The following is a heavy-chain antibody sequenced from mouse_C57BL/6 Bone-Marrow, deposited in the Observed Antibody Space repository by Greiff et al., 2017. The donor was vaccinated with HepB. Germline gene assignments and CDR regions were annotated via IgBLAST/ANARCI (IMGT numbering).Heavy chain of an antibody. CDR3: TTLFFSSPYYFDY. CDR2: IDPENGDT. V-gene: IGHV14-4*01. D-gene: IGHD1-3*01. J-gene: IGHJ2*01. CDR1: GFNIKDDY. Sequence: VQLQQSGAELVRPGASVKLSCTASGFNIKDDYMHWVKQRPEQGLEWIGWIDPENGDTEYASKFQGKATITADTSSHTAYLQLSSLTSEDTAVYYCTTLFFSSPYYFDYWGQGTTLTVSS.